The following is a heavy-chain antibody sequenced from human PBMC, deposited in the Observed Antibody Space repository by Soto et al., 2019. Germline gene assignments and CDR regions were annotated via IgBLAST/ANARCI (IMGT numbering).Heavy chain of an antibody. J-gene: IGHJ5*02. V-gene: IGHV2-5*02. CDR1: GFSLTTTGVG. D-gene: IGHD1-26*01. CDR2: VFWDGGE. Sequence: QITLRESGPSLVKPTETLTLTCTFSGFSLTTTGVGVGWVRQPPGKALEWLAVVFWDGGERYSPSLKSRVTITKDTSKDQVVFTMANMDPADTATYFCTQVYGSGSWGWYFHSLGQGTLVTVSS. CDR3: TQVYGSGSWGWYFHS.